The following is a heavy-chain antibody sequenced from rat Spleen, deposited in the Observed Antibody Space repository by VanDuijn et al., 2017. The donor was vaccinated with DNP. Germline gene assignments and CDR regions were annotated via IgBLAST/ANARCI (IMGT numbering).Heavy chain of an antibody. CDR2: ISTVGDNA. CDR3: ARWGGDYFDY. CDR1: GFTFSKYG. V-gene: IGHV5S13*01. J-gene: IGHJ2*01. Sequence: EVQLVESGGGLVQPGRSLKLSCAASGFTFSKYGMAWVRQAPTKGLEWVASISTVGDNAYYGDSVKGRFTISRDNAKSTLYLQMNSLRSEDMATYYCARWGGDYFDYWGQGVMVTVSS.